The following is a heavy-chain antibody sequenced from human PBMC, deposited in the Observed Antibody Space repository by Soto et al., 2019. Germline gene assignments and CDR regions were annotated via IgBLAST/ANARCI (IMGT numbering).Heavy chain of an antibody. Sequence: SETLSLTCSVSGGSISSVVHYWTWIRQQPGKGLEWIGYIYYSGSTDYNPSLKSRVTISVDRSKNQFSLNLSSVTAADTAIYYCARESGGYDPSTRYGLDVWGQGTTMTVYS. J-gene: IGHJ6*02. D-gene: IGHD6-25*01. CDR1: GGSISSVVHY. CDR3: ARESGGYDPSTRYGLDV. V-gene: IGHV4-31*03. CDR2: IYYSGST.